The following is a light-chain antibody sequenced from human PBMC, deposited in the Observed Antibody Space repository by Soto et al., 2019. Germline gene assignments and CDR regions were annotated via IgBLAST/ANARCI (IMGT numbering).Light chain of an antibody. Sequence: EIVMTQSPGTLSVSPGERATLSCRASQSVSVNLAWYQQKPGQAPRLLIYGVSTRATGIPARFSGSESGTEVTLTISSLQSEDFAVYYCQQYYDWPFTFGPGTKVDIK. CDR2: GVS. CDR1: QSVSVN. V-gene: IGKV3-15*01. J-gene: IGKJ3*01. CDR3: QQYYDWPFT.